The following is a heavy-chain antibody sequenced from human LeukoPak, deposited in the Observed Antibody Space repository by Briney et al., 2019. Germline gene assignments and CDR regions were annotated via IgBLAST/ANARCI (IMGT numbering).Heavy chain of an antibody. D-gene: IGHD3-9*01. CDR1: GGTFSSYA. CDR3: ALDYDILTGRPYYFDY. J-gene: IGHJ4*02. V-gene: IGHV1-69*01. Sequence: SLKVSFKASGGTFSSYAISWVRQAPRQGLERMGGIIPIFGTANYAQKFQGRVTITADESTSTAYMELSSLRSEDTAVYYCALDYDILTGRPYYFDYWGQGTLVTVSS. CDR2: IIPIFGTA.